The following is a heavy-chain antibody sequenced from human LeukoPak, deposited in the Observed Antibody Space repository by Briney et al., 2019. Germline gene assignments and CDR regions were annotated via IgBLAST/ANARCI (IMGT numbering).Heavy chain of an antibody. D-gene: IGHD7-27*01. CDR2: IYYSGST. V-gene: IGHV4-59*01. Sequence: SETLPLTCTVSGGSINSYYWSWIRQPPGKGLEWIGYIYYSGSTNYNPSLKSRVTISVDTSKNQFSLKLSSVTAADTAVYYCARDQGNWGWGRYYFDYWGQGTLVTVSS. CDR1: GGSINSYY. CDR3: ARDQGNWGWGRYYFDY. J-gene: IGHJ4*02.